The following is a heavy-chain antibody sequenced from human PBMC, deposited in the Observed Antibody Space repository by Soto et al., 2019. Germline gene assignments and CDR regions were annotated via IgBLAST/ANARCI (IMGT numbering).Heavy chain of an antibody. CDR1: GFTFSSYS. Sequence: GGSLRLSCAASGFTFSSYSMNWVRQAPGKGLEWVSYISSSSSTIYYADSVKGRFTISRDNAKNSLYLQMNSLRAEDTAVYYCARDTANAIVVVPAAPAFDYWGQGTLVTVSS. CDR2: ISSSSSTI. V-gene: IGHV3-48*01. J-gene: IGHJ4*02. CDR3: ARDTANAIVVVPAAPAFDY. D-gene: IGHD2-2*01.